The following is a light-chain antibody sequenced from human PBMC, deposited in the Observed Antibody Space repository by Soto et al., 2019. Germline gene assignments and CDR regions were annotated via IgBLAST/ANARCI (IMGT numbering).Light chain of an antibody. Sequence: EIVLTQSPVTLSLSPGERATLSCRASQSVSTYLAWYQQKPGRAPRLLIYDASSRATGIPARFSGSGSETDFTLTISSLEPEDFAVYYCQQRSNWPSTFGGGTKVEIK. CDR2: DAS. CDR3: QQRSNWPST. J-gene: IGKJ4*01. V-gene: IGKV3-11*01. CDR1: QSVSTY.